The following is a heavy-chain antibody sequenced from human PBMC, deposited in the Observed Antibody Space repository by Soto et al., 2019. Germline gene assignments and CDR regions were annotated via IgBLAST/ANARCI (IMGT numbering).Heavy chain of an antibody. CDR1: GDSITTGGYY. CDR3: ARLLEAGGIMRYFDF. Sequence: SETLSLTCTVSGDSITTGGYYWSWVRLHPGKGLEWLGYTYYTGDTYYNPSLKSRVTFSVDTSKNQFSLNLSSVTAADTAVYYCARLLEAGGIMRYFDFWGLGSLVT. CDR2: TYYTGDT. J-gene: IGHJ4*02. V-gene: IGHV4-31*03. D-gene: IGHD3-16*01.